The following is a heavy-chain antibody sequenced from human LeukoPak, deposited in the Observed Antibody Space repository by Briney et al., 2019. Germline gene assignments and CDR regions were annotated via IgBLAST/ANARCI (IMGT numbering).Heavy chain of an antibody. CDR2: INHSGST. CDR3: AREVIAAAGTDY. CDR1: GGSFSGYY. J-gene: IGHJ4*02. V-gene: IGHV4-34*01. Sequence: TSETLSLTCAVYGGSFSGYYWSWIRQPPGKGLEWIGEINHSGSTNYNPSLKSRVTISVDTSKNQFSLKLSSVTAADTAVYYCAREVIAAAGTDYWGQGTLVTVSS. D-gene: IGHD6-13*01.